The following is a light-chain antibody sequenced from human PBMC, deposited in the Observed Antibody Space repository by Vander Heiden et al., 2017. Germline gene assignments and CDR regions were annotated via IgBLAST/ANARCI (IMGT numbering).Light chain of an antibody. CDR3: QQFWT. V-gene: IGKV1-5*03. J-gene: IGKJ1*01. Sequence: DIQMTQSPSTLSASVGDRVTITCRASQSISSGLAWYQLKPGKAPKLLIYKASSLESGVPSRFSGSGSRTEFTLTISSLQPDDFATYYCQQFWTFGQGTKVEIK. CDR2: KAS. CDR1: QSISSG.